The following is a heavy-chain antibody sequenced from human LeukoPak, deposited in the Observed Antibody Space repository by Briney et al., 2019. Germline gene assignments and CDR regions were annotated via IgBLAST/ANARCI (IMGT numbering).Heavy chain of an antibody. J-gene: IGHJ6*03. Sequence: ASVTVSCKASGYTFTSYDINWVRQAPGQGLEWMGWISAYNGNTNYAQKFQGRVTMTADTSTSTAYMELRRLRSDDTAVYYCARWGKGVPCKPYYYYMAVWGKGTTVTVSS. CDR1: GYTFTSYD. D-gene: IGHD3-16*01. V-gene: IGHV1-18*01. CDR3: ARWGKGVPCKPYYYYMAV. CDR2: ISAYNGNT.